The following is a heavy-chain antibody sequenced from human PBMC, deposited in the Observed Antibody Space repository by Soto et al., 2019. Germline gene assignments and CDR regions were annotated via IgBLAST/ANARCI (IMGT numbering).Heavy chain of an antibody. CDR3: AKVSGGWTASDAFDI. D-gene: IGHD6-19*01. V-gene: IGHV3-9*01. CDR1: GFTFDDYA. J-gene: IGHJ3*02. CDR2: ISWNSGSI. Sequence: EVQLVESGGGLVQPGRSLRLSCAASGFTFDDYAMHWVRQAPGKGLEWVSGISWNSGSIGYADSVKGRFTISRDNAKNSLYLQMNSLRAEDTALYYCAKVSGGWTASDAFDIWGQGTMVTVSS.